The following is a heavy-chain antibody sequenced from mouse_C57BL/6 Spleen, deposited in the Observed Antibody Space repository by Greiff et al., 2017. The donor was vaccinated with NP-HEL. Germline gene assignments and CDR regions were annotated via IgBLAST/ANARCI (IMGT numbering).Heavy chain of an antibody. Sequence: VQLQQSGAELVKPGASVKISCKASGYAFSSYWMNWVKQRPGKGLEWIGQIYPGDGDTNYNGKFKGKATLTADKSSSTAYMQLSSLTSEDSAVYFCARWGIYDGYYGGAMDYWGQGTSVTVSS. J-gene: IGHJ4*01. CDR2: IYPGDGDT. V-gene: IGHV1-80*01. CDR3: ARWGIYDGYYGGAMDY. D-gene: IGHD2-3*01. CDR1: GYAFSSYW.